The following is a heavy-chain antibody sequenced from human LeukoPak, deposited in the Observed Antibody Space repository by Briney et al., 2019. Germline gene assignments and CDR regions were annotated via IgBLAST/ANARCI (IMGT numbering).Heavy chain of an antibody. V-gene: IGHV6-1*01. D-gene: IGHD2-15*01. J-gene: IGHJ4*02. CDR2: TYYRSKWYN. Sequence: SQTLSLTCAISGDSVSGNSAAWNWIRQSPSRGLEWLGRTYYRSKWYNDYAVSVKSRITINPDTSKNQFSLQLNSVTPEDTAVYYCARDIGCSGGSCYSPYPFDYWGQGTLVTVSS. CDR1: GDSVSGNSAA. CDR3: ARDIGCSGGSCYSPYPFDY.